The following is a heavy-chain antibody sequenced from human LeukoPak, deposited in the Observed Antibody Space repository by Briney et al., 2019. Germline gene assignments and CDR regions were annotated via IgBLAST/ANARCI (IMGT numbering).Heavy chain of an antibody. Sequence: PSETLSLTCAVSGYSISSGYYWGWIRQPPGKGLEWIGSIYHSGSTYYNPSLKRRVTISVDTSKNQFSLKLSSVTAADTAVYYCARRSSTSCYTCAWFDPWGQGTLVTVSS. J-gene: IGHJ5*02. CDR2: IYHSGST. CDR1: GYSISSGYY. D-gene: IGHD2-2*02. CDR3: ARRSSTSCYTCAWFDP. V-gene: IGHV4-38-2*01.